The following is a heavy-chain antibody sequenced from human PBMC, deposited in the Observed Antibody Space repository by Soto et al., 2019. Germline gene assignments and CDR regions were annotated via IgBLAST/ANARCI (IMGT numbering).Heavy chain of an antibody. J-gene: IGHJ4*02. V-gene: IGHV4-59*01. CDR3: ARGNYYDSSGYYPFDY. CDR2: IYYSGST. Sequence: SETLSLTCPVSGGSISSYYWSWIRQPPGKGLEWIGYIYYSGSTNYNPSLKSRVTISVDTSKNQFSLKLSSVTAADTAVYYCARGNYYDSSGYYPFDYWSQGTLVTVSS. D-gene: IGHD3-22*01. CDR1: GGSISSYY.